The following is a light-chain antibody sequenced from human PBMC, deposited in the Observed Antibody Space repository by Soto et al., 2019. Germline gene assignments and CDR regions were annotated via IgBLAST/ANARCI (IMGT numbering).Light chain of an antibody. CDR2: QVS. V-gene: IGKV2-30*01. Sequence: DVVMTQSPLSLPVTLGQPASISCRSSQSLVFSDGNTYLNWFQQRPGQSPRRLIYQVSNRDSGVPDRFSGSGSGTDFTLKISRVEAEDVGVYYCIQGTHSPPGTLGQGTKVDI. CDR3: IQGTHSPPGT. CDR1: QSLVFSDGNTY. J-gene: IGKJ1*01.